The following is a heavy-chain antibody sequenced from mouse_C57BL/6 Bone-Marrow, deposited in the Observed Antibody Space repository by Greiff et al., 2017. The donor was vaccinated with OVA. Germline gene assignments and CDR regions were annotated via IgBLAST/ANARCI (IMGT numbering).Heavy chain of an antibody. CDR2: ISDGGSYT. V-gene: IGHV5-4*03. CDR3: ARGDTTGPHY. CDR1: GFTFSSYA. D-gene: IGHD1-1*01. J-gene: IGHJ2*01. Sequence: EVKLVESGGGLVKPGGSLKLSCAASGFTFSSYAMSRVRQTPEKRLEWVATISDGGSYTYYPDNVKGRFTISRDNAKNNLYLQMSHLKSEDTAMYYCARGDTTGPHYWGQGATLTVSS.